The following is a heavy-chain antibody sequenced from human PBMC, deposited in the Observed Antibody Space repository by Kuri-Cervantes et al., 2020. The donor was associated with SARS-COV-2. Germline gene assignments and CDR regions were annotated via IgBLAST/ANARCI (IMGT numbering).Heavy chain of an antibody. Sequence: SGPTLVKPTQTLTLTCTFSGFSLSTSGVGVGWIRQPPGKALEWLALIDWDDDKYYSTSLKTRLTISKDTSKNQVVLTMTNMDPVDTATYYCARIFTGGWYVDYWGQGTLVTVSS. CDR3: ARIFTGGWYVDY. CDR2: IDWDDDK. D-gene: IGHD6-19*01. CDR1: GFSLSTSGVG. V-gene: IGHV2-70*01. J-gene: IGHJ4*02.